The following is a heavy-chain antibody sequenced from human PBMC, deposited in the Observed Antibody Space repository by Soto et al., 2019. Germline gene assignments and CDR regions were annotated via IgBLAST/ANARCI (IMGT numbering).Heavy chain of an antibody. CDR2: MNPNSGNT. CDR3: ARDRVKMATIPDFDY. J-gene: IGHJ4*02. V-gene: IGHV1-8*01. CDR1: GYTFTSYD. Sequence: GASVKVSCKASGYTFTSYDINWVRQATGQGLEWMGWMNPNSGNTGYAQKFQGRVTMIRNTSTSTAYMELSSLRSDDTAVYYCARDRVKMATIPDFDYWGQGTLVTVSS. D-gene: IGHD5-12*01.